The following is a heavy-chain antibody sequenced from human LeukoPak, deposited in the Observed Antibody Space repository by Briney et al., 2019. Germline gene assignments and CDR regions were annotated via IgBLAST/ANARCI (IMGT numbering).Heavy chain of an antibody. CDR3: ARDQNTKSSSYNWFHP. D-gene: IGHD2-15*01. J-gene: IGHJ5*02. Sequence: SETLSLTCTVSGGSISNYYWSWIRQPAGKGLEWIGRIYTSGRADYNPSLKSRVTMSLDTSKNQFSLKLTSVTAADTPVYYCARDQNTKSSSYNWFHPWGQGTLVTVSS. V-gene: IGHV4-4*07. CDR1: GGSISNYY. CDR2: IYTSGRA.